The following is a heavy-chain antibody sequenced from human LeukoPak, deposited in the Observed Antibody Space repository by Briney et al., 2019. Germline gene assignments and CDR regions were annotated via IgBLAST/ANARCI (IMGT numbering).Heavy chain of an antibody. V-gene: IGHV4-38-2*02. J-gene: IGHJ6*04. CDR3: ARLPYYDFWSGYF. Sequence: SETLSLTCTVSGYSISSGYYWGWIRQPPGKGLEWFGRIYHSGRNYCNPSLKSGVTISVDTSKNQFSLKLSSVTAADTAVYYCARLPYYDFWSGYFWGKGTTVTVSS. D-gene: IGHD3-3*01. CDR2: IYHSGRN. CDR1: GYSISSGYY.